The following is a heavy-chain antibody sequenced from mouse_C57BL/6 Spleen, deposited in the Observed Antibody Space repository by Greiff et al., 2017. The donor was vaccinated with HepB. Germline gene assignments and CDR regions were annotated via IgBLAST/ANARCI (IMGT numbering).Heavy chain of an antibody. CDR1: GFTFSDYY. CDR3: ARVPYGSSFDY. D-gene: IGHD1-1*01. Sequence: DVKLVESEGGLVQPGSSMKLSCTASGFTFSDYYMAWVRQVPEKGLEWVANINYDGSSTYYLDSLKSRFIISRDNAKNILYLQMSSLKSEDTATYYCARVPYGSSFDYWGQGTTLTVSS. CDR2: INYDGSST. V-gene: IGHV5-16*01. J-gene: IGHJ2*01.